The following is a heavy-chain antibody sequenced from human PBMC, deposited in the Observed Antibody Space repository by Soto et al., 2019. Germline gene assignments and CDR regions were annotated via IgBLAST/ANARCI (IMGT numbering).Heavy chain of an antibody. D-gene: IGHD2-21*02. V-gene: IGHV3-53*01. J-gene: IGHJ4*02. CDR2: LYRDGYT. CDR3: AREGMGDSPLDY. Sequence: EVPLVESGGGLILPGGSLRLSCAASGFTVSGYDMRWVRQAPGKGLEWVSLLYRDGYTYYADSVKGRFTISRDDSKNTLLLQMNSLRADDTAVYYCAREGMGDSPLDYWGQGTLITVSS. CDR1: GFTVSGYD.